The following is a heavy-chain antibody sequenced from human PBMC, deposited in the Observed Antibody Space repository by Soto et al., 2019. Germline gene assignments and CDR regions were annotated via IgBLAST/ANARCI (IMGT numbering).Heavy chain of an antibody. V-gene: IGHV1-3*01. CDR2: IGAGDGAT. CDR3: ARGNSDGWYHDY. J-gene: IGHJ4*02. CDR1: GYTFIKNA. Sequence: ASVKVSCKTSGYTFIKNAVHWVRQAPGQRLEWMGWIGAGDGATKYSQKFQGRVTFSSDISATTVYMEVNGLRSEDTAVYYCARGNSDGWYHDYSGQGPLVTVSS. D-gene: IGHD6-19*01.